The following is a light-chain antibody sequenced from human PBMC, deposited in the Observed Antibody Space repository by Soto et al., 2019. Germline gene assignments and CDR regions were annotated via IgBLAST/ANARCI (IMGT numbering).Light chain of an antibody. CDR2: AAS. CDR3: QQCDSSPLP. Sequence: EIVLTQSPGTLSLSPGERATLSCTASQSVSSSCLGWYQQKPRQAPRLLIYAASSRVTAIPDGFSGSRSGTDFTLTISRLEPEDFAGDYCQQCDSSPLPFGGGTKLEIK. CDR1: QSVSSSC. V-gene: IGKV3-20*01. J-gene: IGKJ4*01.